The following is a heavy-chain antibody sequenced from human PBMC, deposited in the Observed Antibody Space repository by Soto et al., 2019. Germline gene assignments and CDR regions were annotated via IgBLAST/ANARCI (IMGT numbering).Heavy chain of an antibody. Sequence: SETLSLTCSVSGGSISSNIYYWGWIRQPPGKGLEWIATVHYSGSTFYNPSLKNRVTKSVDTSNNQSSLKLSSVTAADTAVYYCARELSYDILTRKYYYGMDVWGQGTTVTVSS. V-gene: IGHV4-39*07. CDR2: VHYSGST. J-gene: IGHJ6*02. CDR1: GGSISSNIYY. CDR3: ARELSYDILTRKYYYGMDV. D-gene: IGHD3-9*01.